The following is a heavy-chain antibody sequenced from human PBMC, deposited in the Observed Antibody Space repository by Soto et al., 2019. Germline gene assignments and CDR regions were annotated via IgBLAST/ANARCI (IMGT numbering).Heavy chain of an antibody. D-gene: IGHD3-22*01. V-gene: IGHV4-28*01. CDR3: AKIVGTARGPWFDP. Sequence: PSETLSLTCGVSGYSISNSNWWGWIRQPPGKGLEWIGYISPSGSTYYNPTLQSQVTMSVDTSKNQFSLKLNSVTAMDAAVYYCAKIVGTARGPWFDPWGQGTLVTVSS. CDR2: ISPSGST. CDR1: GYSISNSNW. J-gene: IGHJ5*02.